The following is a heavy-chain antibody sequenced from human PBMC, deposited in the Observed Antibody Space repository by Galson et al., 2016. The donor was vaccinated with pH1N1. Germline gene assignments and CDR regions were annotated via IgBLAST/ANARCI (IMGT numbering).Heavy chain of an antibody. J-gene: IGHJ6*03. Sequence: TLSLTCTVSGGSISSGGYYWSWIRQHPGKGLEWIGYIYYSGSTYYNPSLKSRVTISVDTSKNQFSLKLSSVTAADTAVYYCSMGPRGEILYYMDVWGKGTTVTVSS. CDR2: IYYSGST. V-gene: IGHV4-31*03. D-gene: IGHD3-16*01. CDR3: SMGPRGEILYYMDV. CDR1: GGSISSGGYY.